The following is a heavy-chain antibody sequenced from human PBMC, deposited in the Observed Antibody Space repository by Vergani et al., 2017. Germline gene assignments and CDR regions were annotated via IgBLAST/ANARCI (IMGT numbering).Heavy chain of an antibody. V-gene: IGHV4-34*01. D-gene: IGHD6-13*01. CDR3: ARVGMRIAAAVTG. CDR1: GGSFSGYY. CDR2: INHSGST. Sequence: QVQLQQWGAGLLKPSEILSLLCAVYGGSFSGYYRSWIRQPPGKGLGWIGEINHSGSTNYNPSLKSRVTISVDTSKNQFSLKLSSVTAADTAVYYRARVGMRIAAAVTGWGQGTLVTVSS. J-gene: IGHJ4*02.